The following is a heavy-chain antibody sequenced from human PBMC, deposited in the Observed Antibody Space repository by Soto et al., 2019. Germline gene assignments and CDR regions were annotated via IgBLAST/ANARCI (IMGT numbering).Heavy chain of an antibody. CDR1: GGSISSGGYS. J-gene: IGHJ4*02. CDR2: IYHSGST. V-gene: IGHV4-30-2*02. CDR3: ASSDLGLGLFDH. Sequence: PSETLSLTCAVSGGSISSGGYSWSWIRQPPGKGLEWIGYIYHSGSTYYNPSLKSRVTISVDRSKNQFSLKLSSVTAADTAVYFCASSDLGLGLFDHWGQGTLVTVSS.